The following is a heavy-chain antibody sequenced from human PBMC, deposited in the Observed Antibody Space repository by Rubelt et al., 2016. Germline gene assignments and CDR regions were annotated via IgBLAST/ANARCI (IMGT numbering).Heavy chain of an antibody. CDR3: ARGRMNIVVVVAVHTFDY. V-gene: IGHV3-7*01. J-gene: IGHJ4*02. Sequence: DGSEKYYVDSVKGRFTISRDNAKNSLYLQMNSLRAEDTAVYYCARGRMNIVVVVAVHTFDYWGQGTLVTVSS. D-gene: IGHD2-15*01. CDR2: DGSEK.